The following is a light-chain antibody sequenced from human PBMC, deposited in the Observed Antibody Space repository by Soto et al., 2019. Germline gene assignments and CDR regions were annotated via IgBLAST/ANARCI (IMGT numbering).Light chain of an antibody. CDR2: DSS. CDR3: QQRSNWSEIT. CDR1: QSVSSY. Sequence: EIVFTQSPATLSLSPWERSTLSFMASQSVSSYLAWYQQKPGQAPRLLIYDSSNRATGIPARFSGSGSGTDFTLTISSLEPEDFAVYCCQQRSNWSEITFGQGTRLEIK. J-gene: IGKJ5*01. V-gene: IGKV3-11*01.